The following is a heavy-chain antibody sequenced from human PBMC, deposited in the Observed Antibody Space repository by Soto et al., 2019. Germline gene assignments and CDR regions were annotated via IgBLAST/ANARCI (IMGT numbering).Heavy chain of an antibody. J-gene: IGHJ4*02. CDR2: IYYSGNT. D-gene: IGHD3-16*01. CDR1: GGSTSSDNY. V-gene: IGHV4-30-4*01. CDR3: AREGGESSDGLYYFDS. Sequence: QVQLQESGPGLVKPSQTLSLTCTVSGGSTSSDNYWSWIRQPPGKGVEWIGHIYYSGNTDYNPSLKSRLAISIDTSKNQFSLKLSSVTAEDTAVYFCAREGGESSDGLYYFDSWGQGSLVTVSS.